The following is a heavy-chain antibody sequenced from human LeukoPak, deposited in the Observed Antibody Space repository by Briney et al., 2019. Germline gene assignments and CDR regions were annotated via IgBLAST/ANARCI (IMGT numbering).Heavy chain of an antibody. J-gene: IGHJ4*02. CDR2: IYYSGST. CDR3: ARVPGPYILPHFDY. V-gene: IGHV4-30-4*01. Sequence: PSETLSLTCTVSGGPISSGDYYWSWIRQPPGKGLEWIGYIYYSGSTYYNPSLKSRVTISVDTSKNQFSLKLSSVTAADTAVYYCARVPGPYILPHFDYWGQGTLVTVSS. D-gene: IGHD2-2*01. CDR1: GGPISSGDYY.